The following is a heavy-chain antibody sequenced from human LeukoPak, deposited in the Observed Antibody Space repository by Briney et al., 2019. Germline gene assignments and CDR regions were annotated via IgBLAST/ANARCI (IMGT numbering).Heavy chain of an antibody. CDR1: GFTFSSYW. V-gene: IGHV3-48*04. J-gene: IGHJ4*02. CDR2: ISSSGSTI. D-gene: IGHD3-22*01. CDR3: ARDPDDGSGYPHPYFDY. Sequence: GGSLRLSCAASGFTFSSYWMSWVRQAPGKGLEWVSYISSSGSTIYYADSVKGRFTISRDNAKNSLYLQMNSLRAEDTAVYYCARDPDDGSGYPHPYFDYWGQGTLVTVSS.